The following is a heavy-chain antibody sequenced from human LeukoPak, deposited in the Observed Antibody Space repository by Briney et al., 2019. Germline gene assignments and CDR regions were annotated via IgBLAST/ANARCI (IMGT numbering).Heavy chain of an antibody. J-gene: IGHJ4*02. V-gene: IGHV4-59*01. CDR3: AGARGDGQIFDY. Sequence: SETLSLTCTVSGGSISNYYWSWIRQPPGKGLEWIGYINYSGSTNYNPSLKSRVTISVDTSKNQFSLKLSSVTATDAAVYYCAGARGDGQIFDYWGPGTLVTVSS. D-gene: IGHD5-24*01. CDR2: INYSGST. CDR1: GGSISNYY.